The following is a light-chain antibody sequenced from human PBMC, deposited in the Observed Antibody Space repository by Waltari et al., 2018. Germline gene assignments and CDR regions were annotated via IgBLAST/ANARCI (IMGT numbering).Light chain of an antibody. CDR2: EQT. V-gene: IGLV1-51*02. CDR1: SYNIGNNY. CDR3: GTWDTSLSAYWV. Sequence: QSVLTQPPSVSAAPGQNVTISCSGSSYNIGNNYVSWFQQFPGTAPKFLIYEQTNRPSGIPDRFPGSKAGTAATLGSTGLQTGDEADYYCGTWDTSLSAYWVFGGGTKLTVL. J-gene: IGLJ3*02.